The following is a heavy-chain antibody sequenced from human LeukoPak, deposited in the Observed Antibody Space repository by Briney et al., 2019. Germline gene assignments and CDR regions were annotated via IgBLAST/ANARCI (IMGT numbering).Heavy chain of an antibody. CDR1: GFTFSSYW. V-gene: IGHV3-74*01. CDR2: VNSDGSYT. J-gene: IGHJ3*02. CDR3: ARDAVERAFDI. D-gene: IGHD1-1*01. Sequence: GGSLRLSCAASGFTFSSYWLHWVRQAPGKGLAWVSGVNSDGSYTSYADSVKGRFTISRDNAKNTLYLQMNSLRAEDTAVYYCARDAVERAFDIWGQGTMVTVSS.